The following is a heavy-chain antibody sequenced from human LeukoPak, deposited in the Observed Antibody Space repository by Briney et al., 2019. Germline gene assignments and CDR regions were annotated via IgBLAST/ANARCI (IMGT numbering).Heavy chain of an antibody. CDR3: ANLAPRPLTYYYGSGTPITYMDV. Sequence: PGGSLRLSCAASGFTFSSYAMSWVRQAPGKGLEWVSAISGSGGSTYYADSVKGRFTISRDNSKNTLYLQMNSLRAEDTAVYYCANLAPRPLTYYYGSGTPITYMDVWGKGTTVTVSS. CDR1: GFTFSSYA. CDR2: ISGSGGST. J-gene: IGHJ6*03. D-gene: IGHD3-10*01. V-gene: IGHV3-23*01.